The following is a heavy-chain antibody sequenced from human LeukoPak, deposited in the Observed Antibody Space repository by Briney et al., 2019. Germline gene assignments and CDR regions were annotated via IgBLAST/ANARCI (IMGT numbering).Heavy chain of an antibody. J-gene: IGHJ4*02. V-gene: IGHV1-18*01. CDR3: AREEGSSGSSFFDY. CDR2: ISVYNGNT. CDR1: GYTFTSYG. D-gene: IGHD6-13*01. Sequence: ASVKVSCEASGYTFTSYGISWVRQAPGQGLEWMGWISVYNGNTKYAQKLQGRVTMTTDTSTSTAYMELRSLRSDDTAVYYCAREEGSSGSSFFDYWGQGILVTVSS.